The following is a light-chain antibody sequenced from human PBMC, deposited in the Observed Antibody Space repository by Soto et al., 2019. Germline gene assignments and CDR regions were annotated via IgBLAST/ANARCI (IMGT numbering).Light chain of an antibody. CDR1: SSDVGGYNY. CDR3: SSYTSSSTLWV. Sequence: QSALTQPASVSGSPGQSITISCTGTSSDVGGYNYVSWYQQYPGKAPKLMIYDVSNRPSGVFNRFSGSKSGNTASLTISGLQAEDEADYYCSSYTSSSTLWVFGTGTKLTVL. CDR2: DVS. V-gene: IGLV2-14*01. J-gene: IGLJ1*01.